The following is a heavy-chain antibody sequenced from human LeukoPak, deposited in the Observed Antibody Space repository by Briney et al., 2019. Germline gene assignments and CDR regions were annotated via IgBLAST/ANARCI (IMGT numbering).Heavy chain of an antibody. V-gene: IGHV3-64*01. D-gene: IGHD1-26*01. J-gene: IGHJ4*02. CDR3: ARYRGNYFDY. CDR2: ISSNGGST. Sequence: GGSLRLSCAASGFTFSSYAMHWVRQAPGKGLEYVSAISSNGGSTYYSNSVKGRFTISRDNSKNTLYLQMGSLRAEDMAVYYCARYRGNYFDYWGQGTLVTVSS. CDR1: GFTFSSYA.